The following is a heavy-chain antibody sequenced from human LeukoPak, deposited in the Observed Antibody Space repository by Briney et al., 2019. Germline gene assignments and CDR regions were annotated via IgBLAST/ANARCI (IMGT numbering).Heavy chain of an antibody. CDR2: IYPGDSDT. CDR1: GYTFTSYW. Sequence: KVSCKASGYTFTSYWIGWVRQMRGKGLEWMGIIYPGDSDTRYSPSFQGQVTISADKSISAAYLQWSSLKASDAAMYYCARHHGGYYGMDVWGQGTTVTVSS. D-gene: IGHD3-16*01. J-gene: IGHJ6*02. V-gene: IGHV5-51*01. CDR3: ARHHGGYYGMDV.